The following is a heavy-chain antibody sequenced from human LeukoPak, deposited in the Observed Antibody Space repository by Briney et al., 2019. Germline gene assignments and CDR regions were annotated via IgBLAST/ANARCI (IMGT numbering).Heavy chain of an antibody. CDR2: MSGSGGST. CDR3: AKGILRYFDWFPGY. J-gene: IGHJ4*02. V-gene: IGHV3-23*01. D-gene: IGHD3-9*01. CDR1: GFTFSSYA. Sequence: GGSLRLSCAASGFTFSSYAMSWVRQAPGKGLEWVSAMSGSGGSTYYAGSVKGRFTISRDNSKNTLYLQMNSLIAEDTAVYYCAKGILRYFDWFPGYWGQGTLVTVSS.